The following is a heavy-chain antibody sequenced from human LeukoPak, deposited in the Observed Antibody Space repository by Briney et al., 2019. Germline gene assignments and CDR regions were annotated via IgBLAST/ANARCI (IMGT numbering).Heavy chain of an antibody. V-gene: IGHV1-58*01. D-gene: IGHD5-18*01. Sequence: SVKVSCKASGFTFTSSAVQWVRQARGRRLEWIGWIVVGSGNTNYAQMFQGRVTITSDMSTSTAYMELSSLRSEDTAVYYCSAPSRIQLDYWGQGTLVTVSS. CDR3: SAPSRIQLDY. CDR1: GFTFTSSA. CDR2: IVVGSGNT. J-gene: IGHJ4*02.